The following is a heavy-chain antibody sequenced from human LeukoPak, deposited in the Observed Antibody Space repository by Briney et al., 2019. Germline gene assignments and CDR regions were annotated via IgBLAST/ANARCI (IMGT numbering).Heavy chain of an antibody. CDR2: INHNGNVN. D-gene: IGHD3-16*01. Sequence: GGSLRLSCAASGFTFSSYWMNWARQAPGKGLEWVASINHNGNVNYYVDSVKGRFTISRDNAKNSLYLQMNSLRAEDTAVYYCVRAMGDWGQGTLVTVSS. J-gene: IGHJ4*02. CDR3: VRAMGD. V-gene: IGHV3-7*03. CDR1: GFTFSSYW.